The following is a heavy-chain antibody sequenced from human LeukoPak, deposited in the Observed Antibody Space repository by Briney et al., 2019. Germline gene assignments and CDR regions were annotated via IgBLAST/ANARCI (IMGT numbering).Heavy chain of an antibody. CDR3: ARDRSVSARLFDY. Sequence: SHTLSLTCTVSGDSISGYYWHWIRQPPGKGLEWNAYIFYSGSANYNPSLKSRVTISVDTSKNQFSLKLSSVTAADTAVYYCARDRSVSARLFDYWGQGTLVTVSS. D-gene: IGHD6-6*01. CDR1: GDSISGYY. V-gene: IGHV4-59*01. CDR2: IFYSGSA. J-gene: IGHJ4*02.